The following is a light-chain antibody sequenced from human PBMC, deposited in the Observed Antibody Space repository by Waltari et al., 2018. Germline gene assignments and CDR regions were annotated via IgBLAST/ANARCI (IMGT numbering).Light chain of an antibody. Sequence: QSALTQPPSASGSPGQSVTISCTGTSSDIGYYNYVLGYQQHPGKAPKLMIYAVTRRPPGVPDRFSGSRAGNTASRTVSGLQAEDEADYFCGSYTGGNNLVVFGGGTKLTVL. J-gene: IGLJ2*01. CDR2: AVT. V-gene: IGLV2-8*01. CDR3: GSYTGGNNLVV. CDR1: SSDIGYYNY.